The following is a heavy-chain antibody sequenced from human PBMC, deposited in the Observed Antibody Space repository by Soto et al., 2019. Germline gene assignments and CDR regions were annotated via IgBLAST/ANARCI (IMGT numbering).Heavy chain of an antibody. Sequence: QLQLQESGPGLVKPSETLSLTCTVSGGSFDITSSYWAWVRQPPGKGLEWIASIYYSGSTYYNPSLRSRITISVDTSTNQLSLRLSSVTAADTAVYYCASVPIVGTKPYYFDSWGQGTLVTVSS. CDR1: GGSFDITSSY. J-gene: IGHJ4*02. D-gene: IGHD1-26*01. V-gene: IGHV4-39*01. CDR3: ASVPIVGTKPYYFDS. CDR2: IYYSGST.